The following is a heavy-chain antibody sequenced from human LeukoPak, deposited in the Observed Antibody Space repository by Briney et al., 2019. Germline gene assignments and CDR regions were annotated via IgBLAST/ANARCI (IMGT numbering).Heavy chain of an antibody. V-gene: IGHV3-30*02. Sequence: GGSLRLSCAASGFTFSSYGMHWVRQAPGKGLEWVAFIRYDGSNKYYADSVKGRFTISRDNSKNTLYLQMNSLRAEDTAVYYCARGVVAATDGAFDIWGQGTMVTVSS. CDR1: GFTFSSYG. D-gene: IGHD2-15*01. CDR3: ARGVVAATDGAFDI. J-gene: IGHJ3*02. CDR2: IRYDGSNK.